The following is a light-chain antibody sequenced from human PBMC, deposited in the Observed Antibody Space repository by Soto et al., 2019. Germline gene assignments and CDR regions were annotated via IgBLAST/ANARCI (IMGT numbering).Light chain of an antibody. V-gene: IGKV2-28*01. J-gene: IGKJ1*01. CDR1: HSLLHINGYNY. CDR3: MQPLQSWT. Sequence: DIVVTQSPLSLPVTPGEPASISCRSSHSLLHINGYNYLDLNLQKPGQSPQLLIYLGSNRASGVPDRFSGSGSGTDFTLKISRVEAEDVGVYYCMQPLQSWTFGQGTKVDIK. CDR2: LGS.